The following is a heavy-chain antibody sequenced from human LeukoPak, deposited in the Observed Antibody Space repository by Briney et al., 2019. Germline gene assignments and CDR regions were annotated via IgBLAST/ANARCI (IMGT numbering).Heavy chain of an antibody. CDR3: ARGRGSVVVPAAILASFDP. CDR1: GGSFSGYY. V-gene: IGHV4-34*01. Sequence: PSETLSLTCAVYGGSFSGYYWSWIRQPPGKGLEWIGEINHSGSTNYNPSLKSRVTISVDTSKNQFSLKLSSVTAADTAVYYCARGRGSVVVPAAILASFDPWGQGTLVTVSS. D-gene: IGHD2-2*02. J-gene: IGHJ5*02. CDR2: INHSGST.